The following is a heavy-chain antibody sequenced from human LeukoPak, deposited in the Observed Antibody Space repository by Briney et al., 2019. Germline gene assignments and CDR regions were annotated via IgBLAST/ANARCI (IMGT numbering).Heavy chain of an antibody. D-gene: IGHD3-3*01. CDR1: GFTFDDYA. V-gene: IGHV3-9*03. J-gene: IGHJ4*02. CDR3: AKGGSFGVVTLFDY. CDR2: ISWNSGSI. Sequence: PGRSLRLSCAASGFTFDDYAMHWVRQAPGKDLEWDSGISWNSGSIGYADSVKGRFTISRDNAKNSLYLQMNSLRAEDMALYYCAKGGSFGVVTLFDYWGQGTLVTVSS.